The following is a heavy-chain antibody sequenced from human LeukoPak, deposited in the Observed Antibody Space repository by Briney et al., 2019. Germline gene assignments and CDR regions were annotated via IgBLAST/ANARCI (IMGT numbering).Heavy chain of an antibody. J-gene: IGHJ4*02. Sequence: GGSLRLSCAASGFTLSSYSMNWVRQAPGKGLEWVSSITSSSSYIYYADSVKGRFTISRDNAKNSLYLQMNSLRAEDTAVYYCAKRSAESSGYFDNWGQGTLVTVSS. V-gene: IGHV3-21*04. D-gene: IGHD6-19*01. CDR3: AKRSAESSGYFDN. CDR1: GFTLSSYS. CDR2: ITSSSSYI.